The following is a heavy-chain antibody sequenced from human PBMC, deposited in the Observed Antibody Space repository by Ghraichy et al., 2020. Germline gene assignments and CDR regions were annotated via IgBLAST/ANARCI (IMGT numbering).Heavy chain of an antibody. J-gene: IGHJ6*02. D-gene: IGHD4-17*01. CDR1: GFSLSTRAMC. Sequence: SGPTLVKPTQTLTLTYTFSGFSLSTRAMCGSWIRQPSGKALEWLALIDSDDDKYYSKSLKTRLTITNDTSKNQVVLTMTNMNLVDTATYYCAWMRYGHYLYGMDVWGQGTTVTVSS. V-gene: IGHV2-70*01. CDR2: IDSDDDK. CDR3: AWMRYGHYLYGMDV.